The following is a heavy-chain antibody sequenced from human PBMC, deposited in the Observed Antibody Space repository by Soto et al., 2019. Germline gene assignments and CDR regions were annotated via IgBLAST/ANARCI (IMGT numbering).Heavy chain of an antibody. V-gene: IGHV3-15*01. CDR1: GFTFMNAW. CDR3: ARSIVATISWFDP. Sequence: GGSRRVACAASGFTFMNAWMSWVRQAPGKGLEWVGRIKSKTDGGTTDYAAPVKGRFTISRDDSKKRLHLQMNSLKTEDTAVYYCARSIVATISWFDPWGQRTLVTVSS. D-gene: IGHD5-12*01. CDR2: IKSKTDGGTT. J-gene: IGHJ5*02.